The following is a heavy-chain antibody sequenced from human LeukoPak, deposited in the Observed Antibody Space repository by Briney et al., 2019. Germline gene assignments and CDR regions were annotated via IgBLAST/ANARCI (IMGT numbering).Heavy chain of an antibody. Sequence: GGSLRLSCAASGFTFSSYSMNWVRQAPGKGLEWVSSISSSSSYIYYADSVKGRLTISRDNAKNSLYLQMNSLSAEDTAEYYCARDQGYYDSSGPIDYWGQGTLVTVSS. CDR1: GFTFSSYS. CDR3: ARDQGYYDSSGPIDY. J-gene: IGHJ4*02. D-gene: IGHD3-22*01. CDR2: ISSSSSYI. V-gene: IGHV3-21*01.